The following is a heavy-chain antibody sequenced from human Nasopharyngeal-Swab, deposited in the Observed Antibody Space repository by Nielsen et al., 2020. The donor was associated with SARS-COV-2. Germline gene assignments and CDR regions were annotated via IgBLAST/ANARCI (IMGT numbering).Heavy chain of an antibody. CDR3: ARHADGSPWDY. V-gene: IGHV4-39*01. D-gene: IGHD5-24*01. Sequence: GSLRLSCTLSGGSISSSSYYWCWIRQPPGKGLEWIGSIYYSGSTYYNPSLKSRVTISVDTSKNQFSLKLSSVTAADTAVYYCARHADGSPWDYWGQGTLVTVSS. J-gene: IGHJ4*02. CDR2: IYYSGST. CDR1: GGSISSSSYY.